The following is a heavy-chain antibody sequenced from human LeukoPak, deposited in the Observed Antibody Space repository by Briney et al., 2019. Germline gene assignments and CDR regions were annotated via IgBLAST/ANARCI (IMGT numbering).Heavy chain of an antibody. Sequence: GGSLRLSCAASGFTFSSYAMSWVRQAPGKGLEWVSGISGSGGSTYYADSVKGRFTIFRDNSKDTLYLQMNSLRAEDTAFYYCARIRYCGGIRCYYIDYWGQGTLVTVSA. V-gene: IGHV3-23*01. CDR1: GFTFSSYA. CDR3: ARIRYCGGIRCYYIDY. CDR2: ISGSGGST. D-gene: IGHD2-21*01. J-gene: IGHJ4*02.